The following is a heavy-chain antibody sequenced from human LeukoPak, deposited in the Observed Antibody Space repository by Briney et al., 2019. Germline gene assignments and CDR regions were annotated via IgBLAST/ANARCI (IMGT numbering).Heavy chain of an antibody. V-gene: IGHV1-2*02. CDR3: ASTPSPVYYYDGSGYLDY. CDR2: INPNSGGT. J-gene: IGHJ4*02. D-gene: IGHD3-22*01. CDR1: GYTFTGYY. Sequence: ASVKVSCKASGYTFTGYYMHWVRHAPGQGLEWMGWINPNSGGTNYAQKFQGRVTMTRDTSISTAYMELSRLRSDDTAVYYWASTPSPVYYYDGSGYLDYWGQGTLVTVSS.